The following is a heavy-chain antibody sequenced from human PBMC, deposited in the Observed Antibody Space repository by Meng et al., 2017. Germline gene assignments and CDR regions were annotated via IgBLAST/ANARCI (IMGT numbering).Heavy chain of an antibody. CDR3: TTDYLIDY. D-gene: IGHD3-10*01. Sequence: EVQLVESGGGLVKPGGSLRLYCAASGFTFSNAWMSWVRQAPGKGLEWVGRIKSKTDGGTTDYAAPVKGRFTISRDDSKNTLYLQMNSLKTEDTAVYYCTTDYLIDYWGQGTLVTVSS. CDR2: IKSKTDGGTT. J-gene: IGHJ4*02. V-gene: IGHV3-15*01. CDR1: GFTFSNAW.